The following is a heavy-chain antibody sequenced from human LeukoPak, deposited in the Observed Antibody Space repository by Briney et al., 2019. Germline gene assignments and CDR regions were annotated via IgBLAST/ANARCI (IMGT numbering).Heavy chain of an antibody. V-gene: IGHV3-23*01. CDR1: GFTFSSYA. CDR3: ARNPNYYDSSGYYYGDY. D-gene: IGHD3-22*01. J-gene: IGHJ4*02. CDR2: ISYSGGGT. Sequence: GGSLRLSCAASGFTFSSYAMSWVRQAPGKGLEWVSAISYSGGGTYYADSVKGRFTISRDNSKNTLYLQMNSLRAEDTAVYYCARNPNYYDSSGYYYGDYWGQGTLVTVSS.